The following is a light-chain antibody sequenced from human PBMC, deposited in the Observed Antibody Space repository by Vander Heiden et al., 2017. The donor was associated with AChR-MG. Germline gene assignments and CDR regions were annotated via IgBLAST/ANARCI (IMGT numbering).Light chain of an antibody. Sequence: QSALTQPASVSGSPGQSITISCTGTSRYVGGYNYVSWYQQHPGKAPKLMIYDVSNRPSGVSNRFSGSKSGSTASLTISGLQAEDEADYYCSSYTSSSDVVFGGGTKLTVL. CDR2: DVS. J-gene: IGLJ2*01. V-gene: IGLV2-14*01. CDR3: SSYTSSSDVV. CDR1: SRYVGGYNY.